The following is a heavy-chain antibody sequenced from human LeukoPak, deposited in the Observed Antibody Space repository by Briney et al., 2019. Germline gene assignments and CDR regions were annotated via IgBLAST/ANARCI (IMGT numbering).Heavy chain of an antibody. CDR1: GGTFSSYA. V-gene: IGHV1-69*05. CDR3: ARGPQYYDILTDQAQKDAVDYYYYYMDV. J-gene: IGHJ6*03. D-gene: IGHD3-9*01. CDR2: IIPIFGTA. Sequence: ASVKVSCKASGGTFSSYAISWVRQAPGQGLEWMGRIIPIFGTANYAQKFQGRVTITTDESTSTACMELSSLRSEDTAVYYCARGPQYYDILTDQAQKDAVDYYYYYMDVWGKGTTVTVSS.